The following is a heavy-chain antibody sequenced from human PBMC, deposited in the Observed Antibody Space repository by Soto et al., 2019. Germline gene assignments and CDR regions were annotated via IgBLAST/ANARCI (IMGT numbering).Heavy chain of an antibody. V-gene: IGHV1-18*01. CDR1: GYTFTSYG. J-gene: IGHJ5*02. Sequence: QVRLVQSGAEMKNPGASVKVSCKASGYTFTSYGISWVRQAPGQGLEWMGWISGFNDDTNHAQKLQGRVTMTKDTTTSTAYMELRTLKSDASAGYYCARSGSYYPARNWFGPWGQGTLVTVSS. D-gene: IGHD3-10*01. CDR2: ISGFNDDT. CDR3: ARSGSYYPARNWFGP.